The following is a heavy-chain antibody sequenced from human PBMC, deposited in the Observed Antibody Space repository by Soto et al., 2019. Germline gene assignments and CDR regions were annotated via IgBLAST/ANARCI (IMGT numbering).Heavy chain of an antibody. CDR3: ARHDPVEVVVAATVWFDP. CDR2: IYYSGST. J-gene: IGHJ5*02. V-gene: IGHV4-39*01. D-gene: IGHD2-15*01. Sequence: SETLSLTCTVSGGSISSSSYYWGWIRQPPGKGLEWIGSIYYSGSTYYNPSLKSRVTISVDTSKNQFSLKLSSVTAADTAVYYCARHDPVEVVVAATVWFDPWGQGTLVTVSS. CDR1: GGSISSSSYY.